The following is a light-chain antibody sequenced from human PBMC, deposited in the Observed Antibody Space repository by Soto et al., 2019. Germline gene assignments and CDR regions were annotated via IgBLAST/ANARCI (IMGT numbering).Light chain of an antibody. CDR1: NSDLNY. J-gene: IGLJ1*01. CDR2: EVS. CDR3: SSSTSRTTFV. V-gene: IGLV2-14*01. Sequence: QSVLTQPASASGAPGQSITIPCTGTNSDLNYVSWHQQHPGKAPKLMIYEVSNRPSGVSNRFSGSKSGNTASLTISGLQAEDEADYYCSSSTSRTTFVFGTGTKVTVL.